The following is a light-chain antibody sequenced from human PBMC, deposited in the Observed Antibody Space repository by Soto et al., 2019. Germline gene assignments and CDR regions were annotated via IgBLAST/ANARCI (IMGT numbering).Light chain of an antibody. V-gene: IGKV1-39*01. J-gene: IGKJ2*01. CDR3: QQTYSILPYT. Sequence: DIQMTQSPCSLSASVGDRVTITCRASQSISTFLNWYQQKPGKAPKLLIFAASSLQSGVPSRFSGSGSGTDFTLTFTSLHPEDFATYYCQQTYSILPYTFGQGTKLEIK. CDR2: AAS. CDR1: QSISTF.